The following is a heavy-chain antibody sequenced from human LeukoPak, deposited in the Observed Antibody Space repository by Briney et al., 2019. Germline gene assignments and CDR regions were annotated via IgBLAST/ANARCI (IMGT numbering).Heavy chain of an antibody. J-gene: IGHJ4*02. V-gene: IGHV4-39*07. CDR1: GGSISSSSYY. CDR3: ARIGSGWAYYFDY. CDR2: IYDSGST. Sequence: SETLSLTCTVSGGSISSSSYYWGWIRQPPGKGLEWIGSIYDSGSTYYNPSLKSRVTRSVDTSKNQFSLKLSSVPAADTAVYYCARIGSGWAYYFDYWGQGTLVTVSS. D-gene: IGHD6-19*01.